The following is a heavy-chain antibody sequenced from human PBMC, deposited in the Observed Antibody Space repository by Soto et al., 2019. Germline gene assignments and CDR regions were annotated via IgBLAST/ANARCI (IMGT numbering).Heavy chain of an antibody. Sequence: SETLSLTCTVSGGSISSYYWSWIRQPPGKGLEWIGYIYYSGSTNYNPSLKSRVTISVDTSKNQFSLKLSSVTAADTAVYYCARSHGDHQYFDYWGQGTPVTVSS. V-gene: IGHV4-59*01. CDR1: GGSISSYY. CDR3: ARSHGDHQYFDY. D-gene: IGHD4-17*01. J-gene: IGHJ4*02. CDR2: IYYSGST.